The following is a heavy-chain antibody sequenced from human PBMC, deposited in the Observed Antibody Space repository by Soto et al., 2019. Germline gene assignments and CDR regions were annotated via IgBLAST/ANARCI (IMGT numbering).Heavy chain of an antibody. Sequence: PSLTCTVSGGSVSSGSYYWSWIRQPPGKGLEWIGYIYYSGSTNYNPSLKSRATISVDTSKNQFSLKLSSVTAADTAVYYCARVSESGEFDYWGQGTLVTVSS. CDR2: IYYSGST. D-gene: IGHD3-10*01. J-gene: IGHJ4*02. V-gene: IGHV4-61*01. CDR3: ARVSESGEFDY. CDR1: GGSVSSGSYY.